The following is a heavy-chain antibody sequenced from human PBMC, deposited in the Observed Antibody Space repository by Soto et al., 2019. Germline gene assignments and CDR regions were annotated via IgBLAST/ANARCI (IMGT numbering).Heavy chain of an antibody. CDR3: ARGVAGHRALVPPDYYFDY. CDR1: GFTFSTFT. J-gene: IGHJ4*02. CDR2: ISYDGSRE. D-gene: IGHD1-26*01. Sequence: QVQLVESGGGVVQPGRSLRLSCAASGFTFSTFTLHWVRQAPGKGLEWVTLISYDGSREYYTDSVKGRFTISRDNSKSTLFLQMDSLRPEDTAVYYCARGVAGHRALVPPDYYFDYWGQGTLVTVSS. V-gene: IGHV3-30*14.